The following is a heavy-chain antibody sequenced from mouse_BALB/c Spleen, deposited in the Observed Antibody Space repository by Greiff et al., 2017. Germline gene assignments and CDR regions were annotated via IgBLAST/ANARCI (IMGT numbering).Heavy chain of an antibody. CDR2: ISTYNGNT. CDR3: ARGGSSAYDGYAMDY. Sequence: QVQLKESGPEVVRPGVSVKISCKGSGYTFTDYAMHWVKQSHAKSLEWIGVISTYNGNTNYNQKFKGKATMTVDKSSSTAYMELARLTSEDSAIYYCARGGSSAYDGYAMDYWGQGTSVTVSS. V-gene: IGHV1-67*01. J-gene: IGHJ4*01. CDR1: GYTFTDYA. D-gene: IGHD2-12*01.